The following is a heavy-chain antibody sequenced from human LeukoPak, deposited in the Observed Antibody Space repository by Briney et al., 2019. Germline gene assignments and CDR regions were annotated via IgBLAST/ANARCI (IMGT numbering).Heavy chain of an antibody. D-gene: IGHD3-16*01. CDR1: GFTFSSYG. V-gene: IGHV3-33*01. Sequence: GRSLRLSCAASGFTFSSYGMHWVRQAPGKGLEWVAVIWYDGSNKYYADSVKGRFTISRDNSKNTLYLQMNSLRAEDTAAYYCARQSISSLDYWGQGTLVTVSS. J-gene: IGHJ4*02. CDR3: ARQSISSLDY. CDR2: IWYDGSNK.